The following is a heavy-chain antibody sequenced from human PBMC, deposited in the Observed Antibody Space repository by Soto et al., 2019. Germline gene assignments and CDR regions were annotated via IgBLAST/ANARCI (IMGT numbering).Heavy chain of an antibody. CDR2: IFHTGST. D-gene: IGHD6-25*01. V-gene: IGHV4-38-2*01. Sequence: SETLSLTCAVSGYSISSGHSWGWIRQPPGKGLEWIGSIFHTGSTYYNPSLKSRVTLSVDTSKNQFSLKLSSVTAADTAVYFCATLPRLDGMDVWGQGTTVTV. CDR1: GYSISSGHS. J-gene: IGHJ6*02. CDR3: ATLPRLDGMDV.